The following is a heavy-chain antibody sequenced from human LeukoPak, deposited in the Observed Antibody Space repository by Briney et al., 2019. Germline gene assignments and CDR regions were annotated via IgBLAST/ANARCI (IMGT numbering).Heavy chain of an antibody. CDR2: IYSGGSR. CDR3: ARGLYGSGSYRGGVDP. Sequence: GGSLRLSCAASGFTVSSNYMSWVRQAPGKGLEWVSVIYSGGSRYYADSVKGRFTISRDNSKNTLYLQMNSLRAEDTAVYYCARGLYGSGSYRGGVDPWGQGTLVSVSS. D-gene: IGHD3-10*01. V-gene: IGHV3-66*01. J-gene: IGHJ5*02. CDR1: GFTVSSNY.